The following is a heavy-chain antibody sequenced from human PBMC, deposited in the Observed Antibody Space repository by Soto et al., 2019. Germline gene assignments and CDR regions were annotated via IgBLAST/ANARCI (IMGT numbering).Heavy chain of an antibody. D-gene: IGHD5-18*01. CDR1: GFTFSSYA. CDR3: EGYGSSFFHY. J-gene: IGHJ4*02. CDR2: ISYDGSNK. Sequence: GGSLRLSCAASGFTFSSYAMHWVRQAPGKGLEWVAVISYDGSNKYYADSVKGRFTISRDNSKNTLYLQMNSLRAEDTAVYYCEGYGSSFFHYWGQGTLVTVS. V-gene: IGHV3-30-3*01.